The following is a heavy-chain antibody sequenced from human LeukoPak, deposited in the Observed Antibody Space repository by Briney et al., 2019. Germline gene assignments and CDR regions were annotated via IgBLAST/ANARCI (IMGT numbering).Heavy chain of an antibody. Sequence: SETLSLTCTVSGGSISSYYWSWVRQPPGKGREGSGYIYYSGSTNYNPALKSRVTISVDTSKNQFSLKLSSVTAADTAVYYCARDNGGYSSGWYYFDYWGQGTLVTVSS. J-gene: IGHJ4*02. V-gene: IGHV4-59*01. D-gene: IGHD6-19*01. CDR2: IYYSGST. CDR1: GGSISSYY. CDR3: ARDNGGYSSGWYYFDY.